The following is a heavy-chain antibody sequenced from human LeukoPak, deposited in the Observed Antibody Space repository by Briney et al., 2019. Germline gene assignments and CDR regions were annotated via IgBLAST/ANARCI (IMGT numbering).Heavy chain of an antibody. CDR3: AREPYYDSSGYYPYYFDY. CDR2: IYYSGST. CDR1: GGSISSGDYY. J-gene: IGHJ4*02. D-gene: IGHD3-22*01. V-gene: IGHV4-31*03. Sequence: SETLSLTCTVSGGSISSGDYYWSWIRQHPGKGLEWIGYIYYSGSTYYNPSLKSRVTISVDTSKNQFSLKLSSVTAADTAVYYCAREPYYDSSGYYPYYFDYWGQGTLVTVSS.